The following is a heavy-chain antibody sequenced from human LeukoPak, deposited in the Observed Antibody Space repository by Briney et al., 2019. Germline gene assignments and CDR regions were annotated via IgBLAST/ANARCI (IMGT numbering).Heavy chain of an antibody. J-gene: IGHJ4*02. Sequence: SETLSLTCTVSGGSISSSSYYWGWIRQPPGKGLEWIGSIYYSGSTYYNPSLKSRVTISVDTSKNQFSLKLSSVTAADTAVYYCAGDYGGNYPWSYWGQGTLVTVSS. CDR2: IYYSGST. CDR3: AGDYGGNYPWSY. D-gene: IGHD4-23*01. V-gene: IGHV4-39*07. CDR1: GGSISSSSYY.